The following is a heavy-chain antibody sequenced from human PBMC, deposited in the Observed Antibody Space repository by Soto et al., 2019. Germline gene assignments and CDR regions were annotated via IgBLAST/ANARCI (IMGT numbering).Heavy chain of an antibody. CDR2: IRTKANSYAT. D-gene: IGHD2-21*01. J-gene: IGHJ6*02. CDR1: GFTFRGSA. CDR3: TGSPLSYCGGSKCHTDYYCYGMDV. V-gene: IGHV3-73*02. Sequence: EVQLVESGGGLVQPGESLKLSCAASGFTFRGSAMHWVRQASGKGLEWVGRIRTKANSYATAYAASVQGRFTISRDDSKSTAYLQMNSLKTEDPAVYYCTGSPLSYCGGSKCHTDYYCYGMDVWGPGTAVTVSS.